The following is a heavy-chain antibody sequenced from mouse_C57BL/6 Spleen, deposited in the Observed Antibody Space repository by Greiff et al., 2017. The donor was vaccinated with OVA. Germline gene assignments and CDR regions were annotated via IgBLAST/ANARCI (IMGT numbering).Heavy chain of an antibody. Sequence: QVQLKQSGAELVQPGASVKMSCTASGYTFTTYPIEWLKKNHGKSLEWIGNFHPSNDDTKYNEKFKGKATLTVAKSSSTVYLELSRLTSDDSAVYYGARTGYEDYFDYWGQGTTLTVSS. CDR3: ARTGYEDYFDY. CDR1: GYTFTTYP. V-gene: IGHV1-47*01. J-gene: IGHJ2*01. D-gene: IGHD3-1*01. CDR2: FHPSNDDT.